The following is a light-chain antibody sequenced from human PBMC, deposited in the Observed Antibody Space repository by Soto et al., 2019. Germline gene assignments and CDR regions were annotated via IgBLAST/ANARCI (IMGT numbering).Light chain of an antibody. V-gene: IGLV2-8*01. J-gene: IGLJ2*01. CDR2: EVI. Sequence: QSALTQPPSASGSPGQSVTISCTGPSSDVGGYNYVSWYQQHPGKATKLMIYEVIKRPSGVPDRFSGSKSGNTASLTVSGLQAEDEADYYCSSYAGSNNFVVFGGGTKVTVL. CDR3: SSYAGSNNFVV. CDR1: SSDVGGYNY.